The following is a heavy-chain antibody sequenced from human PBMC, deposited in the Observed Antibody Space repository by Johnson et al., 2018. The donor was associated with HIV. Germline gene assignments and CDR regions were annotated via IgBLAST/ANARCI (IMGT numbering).Heavy chain of an antibody. CDR2: ISWDGGRT. J-gene: IGHJ3*02. CDR3: AKDSGTIGDDAFDI. D-gene: IGHD3-10*01. CDR1: GFTFDDYA. Sequence: VQLVESGGVVVQPGGSLRLSCAASGFTFDDYAMHWVRQAPGKGLEWVSLISWDGGRTYYADSVKGRFTISRDNSRNTLYLQMNSLRAEDTAVYYCAKDSGTIGDDAFDIWGRGTMVTVSS. V-gene: IGHV3-43D*03.